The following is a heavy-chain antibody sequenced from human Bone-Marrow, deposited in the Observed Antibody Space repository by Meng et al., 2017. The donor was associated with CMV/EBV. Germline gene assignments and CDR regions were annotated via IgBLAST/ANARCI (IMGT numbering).Heavy chain of an antibody. Sequence: SGPTLVKPTQTLTLTCTFSGFSPRTSGVGVGWIRQPPGKALEWLALIYWNDDKRYSPSLQSRITVTKDSPRNRVALTMTNVDPVDTATYYCAHAPRNYDFRSGYYTYFDYWGRGTRVTVSS. CDR1: GFSPRTSGVG. J-gene: IGHJ4*02. CDR3: AHAPRNYDFRSGYYTYFDY. CDR2: IYWNDDK. D-gene: IGHD3-3*01. V-gene: IGHV2-5*01.